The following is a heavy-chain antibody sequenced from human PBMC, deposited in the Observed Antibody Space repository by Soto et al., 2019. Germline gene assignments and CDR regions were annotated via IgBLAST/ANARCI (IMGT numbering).Heavy chain of an antibody. CDR2: IYYSGST. J-gene: IGHJ4*02. V-gene: IGHV4-30-4*01. CDR3: ARENTAMAPIYFDY. CDR1: GGSIRRGDYS. D-gene: IGHD5-18*01. Sequence: QVQLQESGPGLVKPSQTLSLTCTVSGGSIRRGDYSWSWIRQPPGKGLEWIGYIYYSGSTYYNPSLKSRVTISVDTSKNQFSLKLSSVTAADTAVYYCARENTAMAPIYFDYWGQGTLVTVSS.